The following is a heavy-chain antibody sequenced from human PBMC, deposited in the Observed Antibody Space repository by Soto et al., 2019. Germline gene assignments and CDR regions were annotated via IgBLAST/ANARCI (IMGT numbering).Heavy chain of an antibody. J-gene: IGHJ5*02. Sequence: QITLKESGPTLVKTTHTLTLPCTFSGFSLSTSGVGVGWIRQPPGKALEWLAPIYWNDDKRYSPSLKSRLTLTMHTYKNHVVLTVPNLDPVDTAAYYCAHRLSPYTIFGVYTNWFDLWGQGTLVTVSS. D-gene: IGHD3-3*01. V-gene: IGHV2-5*01. CDR2: IYWNDDK. CDR1: GFSLSTSGVG. CDR3: AHRLSPYTIFGVYTNWFDL.